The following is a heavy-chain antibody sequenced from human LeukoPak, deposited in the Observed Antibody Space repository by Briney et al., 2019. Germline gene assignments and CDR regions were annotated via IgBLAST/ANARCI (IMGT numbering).Heavy chain of an antibody. V-gene: IGHV1-69*13. D-gene: IGHD3-10*01. CDR3: ATLSMVRGEGFDP. J-gene: IGHJ5*02. Sequence: ASVKVSCKASGYTFTSYGINWVRQAPGQGLEWMGGIIPIFGTANYAQKFQGRVTITADESTSTAYMELSSLRSEDTAVYYCATLSMVRGEGFDPWGQGTLVTVSS. CDR2: IIPIFGTA. CDR1: GYTFTSYG.